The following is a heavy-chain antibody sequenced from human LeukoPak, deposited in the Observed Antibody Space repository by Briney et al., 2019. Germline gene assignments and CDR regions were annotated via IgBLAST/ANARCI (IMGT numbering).Heavy chain of an antibody. D-gene: IGHD3-10*01. CDR2: INPSGGST. J-gene: IGHJ4*02. CDR3: ATSRYYYARSSSEY. CDR1: GYTFTTYY. V-gene: IGHV1-46*01. Sequence: ASVKVSCKASGYTFTTYYMHWVRQAPGQGLEWMGIINPSGGSTTYAQKFQGRVTITRDTSTSTVYMEVSSLRSEDTAVYYCATSRYYYARSSSEYWGQGTLVTVSS.